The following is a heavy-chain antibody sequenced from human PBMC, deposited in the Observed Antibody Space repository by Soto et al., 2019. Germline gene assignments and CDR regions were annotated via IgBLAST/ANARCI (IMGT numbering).Heavy chain of an antibody. J-gene: IGHJ4*02. D-gene: IGHD6-19*01. CDR2: LYWNYDK. V-gene: IGHV2-5*01. CDR1: WFSLSTSGLG. CDR3: AHRPSGWYLFDY. Sequence: QITLQESGPTLVCPTQPLTLICTFSWFSLSTSGLGVGWIPQPPGKALEWLALLYWNYDKRFSPSLKARHTVTKDTSKNQVVLTMTNMDPVDTATDYCAHRPSGWYLFDYWGQGSLVTVSS.